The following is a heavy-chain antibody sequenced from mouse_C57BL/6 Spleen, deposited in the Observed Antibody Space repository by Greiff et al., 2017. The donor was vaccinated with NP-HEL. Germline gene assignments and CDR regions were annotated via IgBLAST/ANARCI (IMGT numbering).Heavy chain of an antibody. CDR3: ARCNGYPYYAMDY. J-gene: IGHJ4*01. V-gene: IGHV1-66*01. Sequence: VQLQQSGPELVKPGASVKISCKASGYSFTSYYIHWVKQRPGQGLEWIGWIYPGSGNTKYNEKFKGKATLTADTSSSTAYMQLSSLTSEDSAVYYCARCNGYPYYAMDYWGQGTSVTVSS. CDR2: IYPGSGNT. CDR1: GYSFTSYY. D-gene: IGHD2-2*01.